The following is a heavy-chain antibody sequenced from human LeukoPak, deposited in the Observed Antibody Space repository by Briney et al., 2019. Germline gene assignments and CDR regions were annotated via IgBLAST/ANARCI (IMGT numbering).Heavy chain of an antibody. CDR3: ARDRGITMVRGVIIWPHYYFDY. D-gene: IGHD3-10*01. Sequence: SQTLSLTCAISGDSVSSNSAAWNWIRQSPSRGLEWLGRTYYRSKWYNDYAVSVKSRITINPDTSKNQFSLQLNSVTPEDTAVYYCARDRGITMVRGVIIWPHYYFDYWGQGTLVTVSS. CDR1: GDSVSSNSAA. CDR2: TYYRSKWYN. V-gene: IGHV6-1*01. J-gene: IGHJ4*02.